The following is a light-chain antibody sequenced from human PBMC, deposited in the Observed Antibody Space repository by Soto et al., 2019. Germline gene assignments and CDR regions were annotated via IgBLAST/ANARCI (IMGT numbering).Light chain of an antibody. J-gene: IGKJ5*01. CDR1: RSIGNN. CDR3: QQSFSPHIA. CDR2: AAS. V-gene: IGKV1-39*01. Sequence: EIQVTQSPTSLSASVGDRATITCRASRSIGNNLNWYQQRPGKAPQLLIYAASSLQSGVPSRFSGSSSGTDFTLTINGLQPEDFATYYCQQSFSPHIAFGQGTRL.